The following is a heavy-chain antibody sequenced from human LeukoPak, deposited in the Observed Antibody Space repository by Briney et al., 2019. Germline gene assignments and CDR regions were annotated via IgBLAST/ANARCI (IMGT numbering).Heavy chain of an antibody. J-gene: IGHJ4*02. CDR3: ARADTSGPTFDN. CDR1: GDPMSRYY. D-gene: IGHD5-18*01. V-gene: IGHV4-59*12. CDR2: IYYSGTT. Sequence: SETLSLTCTVPGDPMSRYYWSWIRQPPGQGLEWIGYIYYSGTTYYSPSIKSRVSISVDTSNNQFSLTLTSVTAADTAVYYCARADTSGPTFDNWGQGILVTVSS.